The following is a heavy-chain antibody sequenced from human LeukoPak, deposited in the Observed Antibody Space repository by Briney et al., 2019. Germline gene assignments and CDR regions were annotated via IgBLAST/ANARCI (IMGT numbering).Heavy chain of an antibody. CDR2: ISGSGGST. J-gene: IGHJ4*02. V-gene: IGHV3-23*01. Sequence: GGSLRLSCAASGFTFSSYAMSWVRQAPGKGLEWVSAISGSGGSTYYADSVKGRFTISRDNSKNTLYLQMNSLRAEDTAVYYCAKGSRGYYGSGSYDWGQGTLVTVSS. CDR3: AKGSRGYYGSGSYD. CDR1: GFTFSSYA. D-gene: IGHD3-10*01.